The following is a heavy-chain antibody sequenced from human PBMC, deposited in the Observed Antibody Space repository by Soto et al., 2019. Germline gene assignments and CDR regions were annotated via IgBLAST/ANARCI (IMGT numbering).Heavy chain of an antibody. Sequence: GGSLRLSCAASGFTFSSYWMTWVRQAPGKGLEWVANIKQDGSEKFYVGSVKGRFTISRDNAKDSLYMQMNSLRAEDTAVYYCARGAGSYFRRVVGAFDIWGQGTMVTVSS. CDR2: IKQDGSEK. CDR1: GFTFSSYW. V-gene: IGHV3-7*04. CDR3: ARGAGSYFRRVVGAFDI. D-gene: IGHD3-10*01. J-gene: IGHJ3*02.